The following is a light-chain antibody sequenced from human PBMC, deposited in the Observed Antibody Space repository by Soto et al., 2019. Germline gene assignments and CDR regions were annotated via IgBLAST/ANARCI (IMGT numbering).Light chain of an antibody. CDR3: QQDNSYALT. CDR1: QSISSW. Sequence: DIQMTQSPSTLSASVGDRVTITCRASQSISSWLAWYQQKPGKAPKLLIYKASSLESAVPSRFSGSGSGTEFTLTISSLQPDDFATYYCQQDNSYALTFGGGTKVEIK. J-gene: IGKJ4*01. V-gene: IGKV1-5*03. CDR2: KAS.